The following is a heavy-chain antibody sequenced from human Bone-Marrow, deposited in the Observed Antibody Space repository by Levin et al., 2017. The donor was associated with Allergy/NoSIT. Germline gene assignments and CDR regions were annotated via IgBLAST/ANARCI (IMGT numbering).Heavy chain of an antibody. J-gene: IGHJ5*02. CDR2: IFHSGNT. Sequence: SQTLSLTCTVSGASISSAIYYWGWIRQPPGRGLEWIGSIFHSGNTYYNPSLESRVTISVDTSKNQFSLQLSSVTAADTAVFYCARHHYSSSWGRGLNWFDPWGQGTLVIVSS. CDR3: ARHHYSSSWGRGLNWFDP. V-gene: IGHV4-39*01. D-gene: IGHD6-13*01. CDR1: GASISSAIYY.